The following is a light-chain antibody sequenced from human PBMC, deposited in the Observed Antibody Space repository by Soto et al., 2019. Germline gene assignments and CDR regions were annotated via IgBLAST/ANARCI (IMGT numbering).Light chain of an antibody. V-gene: IGLV2-14*01. CDR3: SSYPSSSTRV. Sequence: ALTQPASVSGSPGQSITISCTGTSSDVGGYNYVSWYQQHPGKAPKLMIYDVSNRPSGVSNRFSGSKSGNTASLTISGLQAEDEADYYCSSYPSSSTRVFGTGTKVTVL. J-gene: IGLJ1*01. CDR1: SSDVGGYNY. CDR2: DVS.